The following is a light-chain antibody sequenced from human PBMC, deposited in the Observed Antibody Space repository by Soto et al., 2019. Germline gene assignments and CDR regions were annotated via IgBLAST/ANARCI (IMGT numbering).Light chain of an antibody. CDR3: KQSYSSQWT. J-gene: IGKJ1*01. CDR2: AAS. Sequence: DIQMTQSPSSLSASVGDRVTITCRASQSISSYLNWYQQKPGKAPKLLIYAASSLQSGVPSRFSGSGSGTDFTLTISSLQPEDFAIYYCKQSYSSQWTFGQGTKVEI. V-gene: IGKV1-39*01. CDR1: QSISSY.